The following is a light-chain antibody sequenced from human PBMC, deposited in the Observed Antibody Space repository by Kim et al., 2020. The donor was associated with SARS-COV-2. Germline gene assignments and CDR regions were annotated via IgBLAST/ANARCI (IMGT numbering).Light chain of an antibody. CDR1: RLRSYY. Sequence: ACGQAVRITCQGDRLRSYYASWYQQKPGQAPVLVIYGKNNRPSGIPDRFSGASSGNTASLTITGAQAEDEADYYCNSRGSSGNHYVFGTETKVTV. V-gene: IGLV3-19*01. J-gene: IGLJ1*01. CDR3: NSRGSSGNHYV. CDR2: GKN.